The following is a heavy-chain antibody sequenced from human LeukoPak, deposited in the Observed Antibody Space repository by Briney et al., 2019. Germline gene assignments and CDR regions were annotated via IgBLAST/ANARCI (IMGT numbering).Heavy chain of an antibody. Sequence: ASVNVSCKASGYSFTNYGISWVRQAPGQGLEWMGWISPYNGDTNYAQKLQGRVTMTTDTSTSTAYMELRSLRSDDTAVYYCARVGSGSSHFDYWGQGTLVTVSS. J-gene: IGHJ4*02. D-gene: IGHD1-26*01. CDR2: ISPYNGDT. CDR3: ARVGSGSSHFDY. V-gene: IGHV1-18*01. CDR1: GYSFTNYG.